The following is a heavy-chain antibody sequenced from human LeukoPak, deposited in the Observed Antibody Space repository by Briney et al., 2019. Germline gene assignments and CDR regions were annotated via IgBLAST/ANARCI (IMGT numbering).Heavy chain of an antibody. V-gene: IGHV3-74*01. CDR2: INGDGSST. CDR3: AREPHSDYSDHTDSFDI. D-gene: IGHD4-17*01. CDR1: GFTFSSYA. Sequence: GGSLRLSCAASGFTFSSYAMSWVRQAPGKGLVWVSRINGDGSSTSYADFVEGRFSISRDNAQNTLYLQMHSLRAEDTALYYCAREPHSDYSDHTDSFDIWGQGTMVSVSS. J-gene: IGHJ3*02.